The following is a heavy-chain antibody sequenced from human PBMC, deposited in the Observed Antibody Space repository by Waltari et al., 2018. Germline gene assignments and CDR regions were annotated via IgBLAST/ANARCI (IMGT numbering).Heavy chain of an antibody. CDR1: GGSFSGYY. Sequence: QVHLQQWGAGLLKPSETLSLTCAVYGGSFSGYYWSWIRQPPGEGLEWIGEINHSESTNYNPSLKSRVTISVDTSKNQFSLQLNSVTPEDTAVYYCARGIAAAGTFDYWGQGTLVTVSS. CDR3: ARGIAAAGTFDY. J-gene: IGHJ4*02. V-gene: IGHV4-34*01. CDR2: INHSEST. D-gene: IGHD6-13*01.